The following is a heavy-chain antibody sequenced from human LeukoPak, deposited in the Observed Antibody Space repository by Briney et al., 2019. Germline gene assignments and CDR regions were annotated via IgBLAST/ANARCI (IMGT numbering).Heavy chain of an antibody. Sequence: GGSLRLSCAASEFSVGSNYMNWVRQAPGKGLEGVSYISSSGSTIYYADSVKGRFTISRDNAKNSLYLQMNSLRAEDTAVYYCAELGITMIGGVWGKGTTVTISS. J-gene: IGHJ6*04. D-gene: IGHD3-10*02. V-gene: IGHV3-48*03. CDR2: ISSSGSTI. CDR1: EFSVGSNY. CDR3: AELGITMIGGV.